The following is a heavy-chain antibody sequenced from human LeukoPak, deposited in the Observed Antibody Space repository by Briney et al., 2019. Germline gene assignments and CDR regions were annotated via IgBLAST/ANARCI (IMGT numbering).Heavy chain of an antibody. CDR2: INHSGST. V-gene: IGHV4-34*01. J-gene: IGHJ5*02. CDR3: ARGRPRGYNWFDP. Sequence: SETLSLTCAVYGGSFSGYYWSWIRQPPGKGLEWIGEINHSGSTNYNPSLKSRVTISVDTSKNQFSLKLSSVTAADTAVYYCARGRPRGYNWFDPWGQGILVTVSS. CDR1: GGSFSGYY.